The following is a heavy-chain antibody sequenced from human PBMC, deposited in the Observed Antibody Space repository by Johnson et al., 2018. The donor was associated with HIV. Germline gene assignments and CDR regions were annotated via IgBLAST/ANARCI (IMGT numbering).Heavy chain of an antibody. D-gene: IGHD3-16*01. CDR1: GFTFSSFG. J-gene: IGHJ3*02. V-gene: IGHV3-33*06. Sequence: QLVESGGGVVQPGRSLRLSCAASGFTFSSFGMHWVRQAPGKGLEWVAVIWYDGSNKYFADSVKGRFTISRDNSKNTLYLQMSSLRAEDTAVYYCAKDWAGGAFDIWGQGTMVTVSS. CDR3: AKDWAGGAFDI. CDR2: IWYDGSNK.